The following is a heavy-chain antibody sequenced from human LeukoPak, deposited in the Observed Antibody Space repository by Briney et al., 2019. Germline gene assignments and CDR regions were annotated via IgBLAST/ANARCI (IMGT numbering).Heavy chain of an antibody. CDR2: IWDDGNNK. V-gene: IGHV3-33*01. D-gene: IGHD3-10*01. J-gene: IGHJ5*02. CDR1: GFSFSNHG. CDR3: ARDSYQDYYGRFDP. Sequence: GGSLRLSCAASGFSFSNHGMHWVRQAPGKRLEWVAVIWDDGNNKRYANSVNGRFTISRDNSENTLYLQMNGLTAEDTAMYYCARDSYQDYYGRFDPWGQGTLVTVSS.